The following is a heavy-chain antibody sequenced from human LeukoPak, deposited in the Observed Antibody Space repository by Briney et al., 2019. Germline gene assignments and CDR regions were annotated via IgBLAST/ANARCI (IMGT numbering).Heavy chain of an antibody. J-gene: IGHJ4*02. CDR3: ARDANGVLGDY. CDR1: GYTFSSYG. D-gene: IGHD2-8*01. Sequence: ASVKVSCKASGYTFSSYGISWVRQAPGQGLERMGWISVYGGNTNYAQRLQGRVTMTTDTSTSTAYMELRSLRSDDTAVYYCARDANGVLGDYWGQGTLVTVSS. CDR2: ISVYGGNT. V-gene: IGHV1-18*01.